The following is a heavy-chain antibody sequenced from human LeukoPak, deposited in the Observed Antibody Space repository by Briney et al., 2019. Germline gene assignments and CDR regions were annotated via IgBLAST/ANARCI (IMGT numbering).Heavy chain of an antibody. V-gene: IGHV1-69*05. CDR1: GGTFSSYA. Sequence: ASVKVSCKASGGTFSSYAISWVRQAPGQGLEWMGGIIPIFGTANYAQKFQGRVTITTDESTSTAYMELSSLRSEDTAVYYCVRDNGVVVMTQGWFDPWGQGTLVTVSS. D-gene: IGHD3-22*01. CDR2: IIPIFGTA. J-gene: IGHJ5*02. CDR3: VRDNGVVVMTQGWFDP.